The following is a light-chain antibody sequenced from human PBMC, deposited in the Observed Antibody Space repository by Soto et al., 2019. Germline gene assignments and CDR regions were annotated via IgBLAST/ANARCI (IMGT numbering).Light chain of an antibody. J-gene: IGKJ1*01. CDR2: KVS. CDR1: QGLLYGDGHTY. V-gene: IGKV2-30*01. Sequence: DVVMTQSPLSLPVSLGQPASISCKSSQGLLYGDGHTYLNWFQLRPGQSPRRLIYKVSDRDSGVPDRFSGSGSGTDFTLKISRVEVDDVGLYYCMQATHWPPTFGQGTKVEIK. CDR3: MQATHWPPT.